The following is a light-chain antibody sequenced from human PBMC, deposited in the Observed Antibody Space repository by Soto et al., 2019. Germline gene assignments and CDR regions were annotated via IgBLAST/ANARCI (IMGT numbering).Light chain of an antibody. V-gene: IGKV1-9*01. Sequence: DIQLTQSPSFLSASVGHRVTITCRASQGISSYLAWYQQKPGKAPKLLIYAASTLQSGVPSRFSGSGSATEFTLTINSLQPEDFATYYCQQLNSYPITFGQGTRLEIK. CDR1: QGISSY. CDR3: QQLNSYPIT. J-gene: IGKJ5*01. CDR2: AAS.